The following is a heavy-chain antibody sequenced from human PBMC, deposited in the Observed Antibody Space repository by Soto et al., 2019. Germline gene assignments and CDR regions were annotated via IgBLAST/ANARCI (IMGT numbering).Heavy chain of an antibody. CDR3: ARVGVKSVDTSPYNPDD. CDR1: GYTFTSFS. D-gene: IGHD3-16*01. CDR2: ISTYNGNT. J-gene: IGHJ4*02. Sequence: GASVKVSCKASGYTFTSFSISWVRQAPGQGLEWMGWISTYNGNTNYAQKLQGRVTMTADTSTTTAYMELRSLRSDDTAVYYCARVGVKSVDTSPYNPDDWAQRTLVTVSS. V-gene: IGHV1-18*01.